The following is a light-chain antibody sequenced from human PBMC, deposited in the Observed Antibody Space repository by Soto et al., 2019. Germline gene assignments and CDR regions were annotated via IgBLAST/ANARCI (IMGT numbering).Light chain of an antibody. CDR1: QSVSSSH. Sequence: ESVLTQSPGTLSLSPGERATLSCRASQSVSSSHLAWYQHKPGQAPRLLIYASSSRATGSPDRFSGGGSGTDFTLTISRLEPEAFAVYYCLQSASFPITFGQRSLLDIK. CDR2: ASS. J-gene: IGKJ5*01. V-gene: IGKV3-20*01. CDR3: LQSASFPIT.